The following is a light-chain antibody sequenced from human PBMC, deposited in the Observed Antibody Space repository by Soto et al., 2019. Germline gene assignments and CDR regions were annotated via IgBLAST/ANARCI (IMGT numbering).Light chain of an antibody. Sequence: IQLTQSPSSLSASVGDRVIITCRASQGISSYLAWYQQKPGKAPKLLVYAACTLQSGVPSRFSGSGSGTDFTLTISSLQPEDFAPYFCQQFNSYPRTFGPGTKVDIK. CDR1: QGISSY. J-gene: IGKJ3*01. CDR2: AAC. V-gene: IGKV1-9*01. CDR3: QQFNSYPRT.